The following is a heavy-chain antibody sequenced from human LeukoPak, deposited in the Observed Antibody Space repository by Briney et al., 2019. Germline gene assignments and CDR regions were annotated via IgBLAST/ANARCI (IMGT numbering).Heavy chain of an antibody. CDR2: IKPDGSAR. CDR1: GFTFSTYW. J-gene: IGHJ4*02. Sequence: GGSLRLSCAASGFTFSTYWMSWVRQAPGKGLEWVANIKPDGSARYYVDSVKGRFTISKDNAKNSLYLQVNSLRVEDTAMYYCARDLSVTVTSYPDDYCGQGALVIVSS. D-gene: IGHD4-4*01. CDR3: ARDLSVTVTSYPDDY. V-gene: IGHV3-7*01.